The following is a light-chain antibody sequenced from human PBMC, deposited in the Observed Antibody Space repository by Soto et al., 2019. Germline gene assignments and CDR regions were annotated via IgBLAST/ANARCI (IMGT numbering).Light chain of an antibody. V-gene: IGLV2-8*01. CDR3: SSYAGSNNYV. J-gene: IGLJ1*01. Sequence: QSALTQPPSASGSPGQSVTISCTGTSSDIGGYNYVSWYQQHPGKAPTLMIYEVSKRPLGVPDRFSGSKSGNTAPLTVSGLQAEDEADYYCSSYAGSNNYVFGSGTKLTVL. CDR2: EVS. CDR1: SSDIGGYNY.